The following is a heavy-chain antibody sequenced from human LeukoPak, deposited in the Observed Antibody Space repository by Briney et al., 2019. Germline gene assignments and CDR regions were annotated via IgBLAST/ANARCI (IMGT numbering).Heavy chain of an antibody. CDR2: IYTSGSP. CDR1: DGSISSYY. V-gene: IGHV4-4*07. Sequence: PSETLSLTCSVSDGSISSYYWSWTRQPAGKSQEWIGRIYTSGSPSYNPSLKSRVTMSLDTSKKQFSLKLNSVTAADTAVYYCARERGNYGMDVWGQGTTVTVSS. J-gene: IGHJ6*02. D-gene: IGHD3-16*01. CDR3: ARERGNYGMDV.